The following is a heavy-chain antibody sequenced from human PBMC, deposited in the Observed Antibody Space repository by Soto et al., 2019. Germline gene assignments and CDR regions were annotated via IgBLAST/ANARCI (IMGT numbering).Heavy chain of an antibody. V-gene: IGHV4-4*02. CDR3: ASSFPYYDILTGYPYGMAV. D-gene: IGHD3-9*01. Sequence: SETLSLTCAVSGGSISSSNWWSWVRQPPGKGLEWIGEIYHSGSTNYNPSLKSRVTISVDKSKNQFSLKLSSVTAADTAVYYCASSFPYYDILTGYPYGMAVWGQGTTVTVSS. CDR1: GGSISSSNW. J-gene: IGHJ6*02. CDR2: IYHSGST.